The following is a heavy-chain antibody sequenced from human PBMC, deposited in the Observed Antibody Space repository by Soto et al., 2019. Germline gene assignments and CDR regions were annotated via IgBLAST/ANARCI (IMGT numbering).Heavy chain of an antibody. CDR1: GYTFTNYA. J-gene: IGHJ4*02. CDR3: ARDGAVAGNINFDY. Sequence: QVQLEQSGAEVKKPGASVKVSCKASGYTFTNYAIHWVRQAPGQGLEWMGWINAGNGNTKYPPKFQDRVTITRDTSARIAYMELSSLRSEDTAVYYCARDGAVAGNINFDYWGQGTLVTVSS. D-gene: IGHD6-19*01. V-gene: IGHV1-3*01. CDR2: INAGNGNT.